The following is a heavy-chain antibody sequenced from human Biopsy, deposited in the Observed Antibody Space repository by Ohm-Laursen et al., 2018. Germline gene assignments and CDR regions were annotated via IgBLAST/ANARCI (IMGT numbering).Heavy chain of an antibody. D-gene: IGHD6-19*01. CDR2: INPSGSTT. Sequence: VASVKVSYNTSGYSFTSYYMHWVRQAPGQGLEWMGMINPSGSTTSYPQIFQGRVTMTRDTSKSTVYMELSSLRSADTAVYFCARNTGWYGDLYYFDYWGQGTLVTVSS. CDR3: ARNTGWYGDLYYFDY. J-gene: IGHJ4*02. V-gene: IGHV1-46*01. CDR1: GYSFTSYY.